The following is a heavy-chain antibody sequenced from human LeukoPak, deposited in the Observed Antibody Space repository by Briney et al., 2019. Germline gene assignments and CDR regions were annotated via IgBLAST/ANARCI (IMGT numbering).Heavy chain of an antibody. D-gene: IGHD3-9*01. J-gene: IGHJ3*02. CDR3: ASTGRGPDILTGYFPWAFDI. CDR2: LYYNGST. CDR1: GGSISNYY. Sequence: PSETLSLTCTVSGGSISNYYWSWIRQPPGKGLEWIGYLYYNGSTNYNPSLKSRVTISVDTSKNQFSLKLSSVTAADTAVYYCASTGRGPDILTGYFPWAFDIWGQGTMVTVSS. V-gene: IGHV4-59*01.